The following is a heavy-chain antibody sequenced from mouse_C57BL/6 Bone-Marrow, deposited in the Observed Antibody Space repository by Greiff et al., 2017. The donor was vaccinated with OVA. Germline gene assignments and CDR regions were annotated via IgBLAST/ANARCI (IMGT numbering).Heavy chain of an antibody. J-gene: IGHJ2*01. CDR2: ISSGGSYT. CDR3: ARKGASVDY. CDR1: GFTFSNYD. V-gene: IGHV5-6*01. Sequence: EVQVVESGGDLVKPGGSLKISCTASGFTFSNYDMSWVRQTPDKSLEWVATISSGGSYTYYPDSVKGRFTISRDNAKNTLYLQMSSLKSEDTAMYYCARKGASVDYWGQGTTLIVSS.